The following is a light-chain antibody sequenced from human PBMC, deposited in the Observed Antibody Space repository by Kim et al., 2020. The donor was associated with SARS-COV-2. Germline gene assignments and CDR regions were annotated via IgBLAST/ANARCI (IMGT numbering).Light chain of an antibody. V-gene: IGLV3-19*01. CDR3: NSRDSSGDHVV. CDR2: GIY. CDR1: SLTNYY. J-gene: IGLJ3*02. Sequence: ALVQTAHPTSQGDSLTNYYASWSQQRPGQAPVLVLYGIYNRPSGIPDRFSGSASGNTASLTITGAQAEDEADYYCNSRDSSGDHVVFGGGTQLTVL.